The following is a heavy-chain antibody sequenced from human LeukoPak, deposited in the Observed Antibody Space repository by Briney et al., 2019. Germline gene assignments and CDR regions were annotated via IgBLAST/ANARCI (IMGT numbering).Heavy chain of an antibody. Sequence: PGGSLRLSCAASGFTFSDYYMSWIRQAPGKGLEWVSYISGGGSTIYYADSVKGRFTISRDNAKNSLYLQMNSLRAEDTAVYYCARGLTIEHWFDPWGQGTLVTVSS. CDR1: GFTFSDYY. J-gene: IGHJ5*02. D-gene: IGHD3-10*01. V-gene: IGHV3-11*04. CDR2: ISGGGSTI. CDR3: ARGLTIEHWFDP.